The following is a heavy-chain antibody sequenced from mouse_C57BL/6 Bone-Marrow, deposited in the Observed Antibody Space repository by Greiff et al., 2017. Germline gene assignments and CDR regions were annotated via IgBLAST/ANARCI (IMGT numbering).Heavy chain of an antibody. Sequence: QVQLQQPGAELVKPGASVKMSCKASGYTFTSYWITWVKQRPGQGLEWIGDIYPGSGSTTYNEKFKGKATLTVDTSSSTAYMQLSSLTSEDSAVYYCAGPYYSNYWYFDVWGTGTTVTVSA. J-gene: IGHJ1*03. D-gene: IGHD2-5*01. CDR2: IYPGSGST. V-gene: IGHV1-55*01. CDR3: AGPYYSNYWYFDV. CDR1: GYTFTSYW.